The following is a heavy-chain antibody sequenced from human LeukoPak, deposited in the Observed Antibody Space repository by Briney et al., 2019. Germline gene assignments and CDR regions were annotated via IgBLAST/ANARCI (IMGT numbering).Heavy chain of an antibody. J-gene: IGHJ6*02. CDR3: AKVGYCSSTSCYFGHYYYYGMDV. CDR1: GFTFSSYG. V-gene: IGHV3-30*18. CDR2: ISYDGSNK. Sequence: GGSLRLSWAASGFTFSSYGMHWVRQAPGKGLEWVAVISYDGSNKYYADSVKGRFTISRDNSKNTLYLQMNSLRAEDTAVYYCAKVGYCSSTSCYFGHYYYYGMDVWGQGTTVTVSS. D-gene: IGHD2-2*01.